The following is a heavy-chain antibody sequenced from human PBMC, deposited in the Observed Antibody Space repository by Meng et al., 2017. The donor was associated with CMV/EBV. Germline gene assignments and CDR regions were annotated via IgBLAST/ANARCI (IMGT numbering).Heavy chain of an antibody. Sequence: QVEWVPSGAELRTPGASVKVSCKASGDHFTDYSMHWVRQAPGQGLEWMGCINPSSGDTNYAQKFQGRVTMTRDTSISTAYMELSRLRSDDTAVYYCTRDAHLTTVTPNWFDPWGQGTLVTVSS. CDR2: INPSSGDT. D-gene: IGHD4-17*01. V-gene: IGHV1-2*02. CDR3: TRDAHLTTVTPNWFDP. J-gene: IGHJ5*02. CDR1: GDHFTDYS.